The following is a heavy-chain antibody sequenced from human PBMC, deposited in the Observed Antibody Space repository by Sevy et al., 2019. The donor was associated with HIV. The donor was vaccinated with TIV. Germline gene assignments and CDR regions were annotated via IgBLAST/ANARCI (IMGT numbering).Heavy chain of an antibody. CDR1: GFTFSSYA. Sequence: GGSLRLSCAASGFTFSSYAMHWVRQAPGKGLEWVAVISYDGSNKYYADSVKGRFTISRDNSKNTLYLQMNSLRAEDTAVYFCARLPGGSGGSCYPNCFDYWGQGILVTVSS. D-gene: IGHD2-15*01. J-gene: IGHJ4*02. V-gene: IGHV3-30-3*01. CDR3: ARLPGGSGGSCYPNCFDY. CDR2: ISYDGSNK.